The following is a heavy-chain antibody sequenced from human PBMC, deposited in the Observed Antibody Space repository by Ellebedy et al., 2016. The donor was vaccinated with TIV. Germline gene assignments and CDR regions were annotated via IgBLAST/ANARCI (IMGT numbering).Heavy chain of an antibody. CDR1: GFTFDDYT. Sequence: GESLKISCAVSGFTFDDYTMHWVRQAPGKGLEWVSLINWDGGKRYYADSVKGRFTISRDNSKRSLYLQMNSLRTEDTAFYYCARASGWSVPIADPIDYWGQGTLVTVSS. J-gene: IGHJ4*02. CDR3: ARASGWSVPIADPIDY. V-gene: IGHV3-43*01. D-gene: IGHD6-19*01. CDR2: INWDGGKR.